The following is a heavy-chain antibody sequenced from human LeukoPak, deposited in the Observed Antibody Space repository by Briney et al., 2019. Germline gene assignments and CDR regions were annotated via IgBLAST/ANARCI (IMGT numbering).Heavy chain of an antibody. CDR1: GFTFSSYW. V-gene: IGHV3-7*01. J-gene: IGHJ4*02. Sequence: GGSLRLSCAASGFTFSSYWMSWVRQAPGKGLEWVANIKQDGSEKYYVDSVKGRFTISRDNAKNSLYLQMNSLRAEDTAVYYCARALQYDFWSGRHFDYWGQGTLVTVSS. D-gene: IGHD3-3*01. CDR3: ARALQYDFWSGRHFDY. CDR2: IKQDGSEK.